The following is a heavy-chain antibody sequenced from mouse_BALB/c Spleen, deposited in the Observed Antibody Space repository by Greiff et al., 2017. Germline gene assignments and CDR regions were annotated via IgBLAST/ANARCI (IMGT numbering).Heavy chain of an antibody. CDR3: ARSGGSSRWYFDV. CDR1: GFNIKDTY. CDR2: IDPANGNT. J-gene: IGHJ1*01. D-gene: IGHD1-1*01. V-gene: IGHV14-3*02. Sequence: EVQLQQSGAELVKPGASVKLSCTASGFNIKDTYMHWVKQRPEQGLEWIGRIDPANGNTKYDPKFQGKATITADTSSNTAYLQLSSLTSEDTAVYYCARSGGSSRWYFDVWGAGTTVTVSS.